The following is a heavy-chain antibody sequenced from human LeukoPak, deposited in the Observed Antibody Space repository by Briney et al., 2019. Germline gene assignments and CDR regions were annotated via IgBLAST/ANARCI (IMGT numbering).Heavy chain of an antibody. D-gene: IGHD3-22*01. Sequence: GESLKISCKGSGYSFTSYWIGWVRQMPGKGLEWMGIIYPGDSDTRYSPSFQGQVTISADKSISTAYLRWSSLKASDTAMYYCARLRRITMIHDAFDIWGQGTMVTVSS. CDR1: GYSFTSYW. J-gene: IGHJ3*02. CDR2: IYPGDSDT. V-gene: IGHV5-51*01. CDR3: ARLRRITMIHDAFDI.